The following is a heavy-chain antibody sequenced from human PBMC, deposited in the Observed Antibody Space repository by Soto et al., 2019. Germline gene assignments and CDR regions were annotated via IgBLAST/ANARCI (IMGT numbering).Heavy chain of an antibody. Sequence: PSETLSLTCAVSGDSVNTHDWWAWVRQPPGKRPEWIGEISHNDLKNYHPFLKTRLSFSISRDRSSLQFSLSLRSVTATDTAVYYCASSAGHPGDFFYYNGMDVWGQGTTVTVSS. CDR1: GDSVNTHDW. CDR2: ISHNDLK. CDR3: ASSAGHPGDFFYYNGMDV. J-gene: IGHJ6*02. V-gene: IGHV4-4*02. D-gene: IGHD3-10*01.